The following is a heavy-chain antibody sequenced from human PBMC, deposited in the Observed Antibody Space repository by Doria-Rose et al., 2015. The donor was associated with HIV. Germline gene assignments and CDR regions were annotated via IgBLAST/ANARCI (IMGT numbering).Heavy chain of an antibody. D-gene: IGHD3-3*01. V-gene: IGHV3-9*01. CDR1: GFSFESYA. CDR2: ISWDSGAK. J-gene: IGHJ6*03. CDR3: AKAPIIGPKYYFYMDV. Sequence: VQLVQSGGGLVQPGRSLRLSYVGSGFSFESYAMHWVRLAPGKGLEWVAGISWDSGAKGNADSVEGRFTISRDNAKKSVYLEMRSLRPEDTALYYCAKAPIIGPKYYFYMDVWGKGTSVTVSS.